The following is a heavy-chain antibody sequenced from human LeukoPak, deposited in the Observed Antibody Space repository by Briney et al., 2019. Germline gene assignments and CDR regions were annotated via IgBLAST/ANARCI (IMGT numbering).Heavy chain of an antibody. Sequence: ASVTVSCKASGYTFTSYDINWVRQATGQGLEWMGWMNPNSGNTGYAQKFQGRVTMTRNTSISTAYMELSSLRSEDTAVYYCARGGPIVVVPAAKNWFDPWGQGTLVTVSS. CDR1: GYTFTSYD. CDR2: MNPNSGNT. J-gene: IGHJ5*02. CDR3: ARGGPIVVVPAAKNWFDP. D-gene: IGHD2-2*01. V-gene: IGHV1-8*01.